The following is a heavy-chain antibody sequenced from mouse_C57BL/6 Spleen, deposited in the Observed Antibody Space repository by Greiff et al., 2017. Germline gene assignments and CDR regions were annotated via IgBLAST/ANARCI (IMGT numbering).Heavy chain of an antibody. CDR3: ARSFLYYYGSSYRASMDY. Sequence: QVQLQQPGAELVRPGTSVKLSCKASGYTFTSYWMHWVKQRPGQGLEWIGVIDPSDSYTNYNQKFKGKATLTVDTSSSTAYMQLSSLTSEDSAVYYCARSFLYYYGSSYRASMDYWGQGTSVTGSS. CDR2: IDPSDSYT. CDR1: GYTFTSYW. D-gene: IGHD1-1*01. V-gene: IGHV1-59*01. J-gene: IGHJ4*01.